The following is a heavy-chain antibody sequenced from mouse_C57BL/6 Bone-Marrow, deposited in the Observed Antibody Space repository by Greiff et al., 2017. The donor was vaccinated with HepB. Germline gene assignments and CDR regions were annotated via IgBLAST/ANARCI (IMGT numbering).Heavy chain of an antibody. CDR3: ARHGSNHYYYAMDY. Sequence: DVHLVESGGGLVKPGGSLKLSCAASGFTFSSYTMSWVRQTPEKRLEWVATISGGGGNTYYPDSVKGRFTISRDNAKNTLYLQMSSLRSEDTALYYCARHGSNHYYYAMDYWGQGTSVTVSS. CDR1: GFTFSSYT. V-gene: IGHV5-9*01. D-gene: IGHD2-5*01. J-gene: IGHJ4*01. CDR2: ISGGGGNT.